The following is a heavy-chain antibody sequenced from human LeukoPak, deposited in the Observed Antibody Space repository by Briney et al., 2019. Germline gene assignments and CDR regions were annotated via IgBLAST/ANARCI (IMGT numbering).Heavy chain of an antibody. V-gene: IGHV1-69*06. CDR3: ARDSSHCSGGSCYIIGP. D-gene: IGHD2-15*01. CDR1: GGTFSSYA. Sequence: ASVKVSCKASGGTFSSYAISWVRQAPGQGLEWMGGIIPIFGTANYAQKFQGRVTITADKSTSTAYMELRSLRSDDTAVYYCARDSSHCSGGSCYIIGPWGQGTLVTVSS. J-gene: IGHJ5*02. CDR2: IIPIFGTA.